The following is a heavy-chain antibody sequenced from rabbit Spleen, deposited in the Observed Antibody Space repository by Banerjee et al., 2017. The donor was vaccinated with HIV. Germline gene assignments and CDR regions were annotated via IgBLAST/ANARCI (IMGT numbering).Heavy chain of an antibody. CDR2: IDTSDGDT. D-gene: IGHD1-1*01. CDR1: GFDFSSSDY. V-gene: IGHV1S40*01. Sequence: QSLEESGGDLVKPGASLTLTCTASGFDFSSSDYMCWVRQAPGKGLEWIACIDTSDGDTDYANWPKGRFTISKASSTTVTLQMTSLTAADTATYFCARNYVNAFDPWGQGTLVPS. J-gene: IGHJ2*01. CDR3: ARNYVNAFDP.